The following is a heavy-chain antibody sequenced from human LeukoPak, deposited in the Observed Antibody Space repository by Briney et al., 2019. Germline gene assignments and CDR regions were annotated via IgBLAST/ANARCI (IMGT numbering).Heavy chain of an antibody. D-gene: IGHD6-13*01. J-gene: IGHJ3*02. CDR2: VSSSSTNK. CDR3: ARENFIATSGTTFDI. Sequence: GGSLRLSCAASGSTFSSYAMNWVRQAPGKGLEWVSSVSSSSTNKFYADSVKGRFTISRDDAKNSLYLQMNSLRVEDTAVYYCARENFIATSGTTFDIWGQGTMVSVSS. V-gene: IGHV3-21*01. CDR1: GSTFSSYA.